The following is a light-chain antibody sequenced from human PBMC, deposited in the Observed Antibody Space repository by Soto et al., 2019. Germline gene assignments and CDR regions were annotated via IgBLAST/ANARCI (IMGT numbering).Light chain of an antibody. J-gene: IGLJ2*01. V-gene: IGLV1-47*01. CDR1: SSNIGRNY. CDR2: RNN. CDR3: AAWDDNLSGLV. Sequence: QSVLTQPPSMSATPGQTVTISCSGSSSNIGRNYVYWYHQLPGTAPKLVIYRNNQRPSGVPGRFSGSRSGTSASLAISDLRSEDEAEYYCAAWDDNLSGLVFDGGTKLTVL.